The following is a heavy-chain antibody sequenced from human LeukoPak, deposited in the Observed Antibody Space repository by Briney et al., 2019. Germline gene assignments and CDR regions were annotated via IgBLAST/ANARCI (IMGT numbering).Heavy chain of an antibody. CDR2: IYHRGST. D-gene: IGHD3-16*01. V-gene: IGHV4-4*02. Sequence: SETLSLTCAVSGAFITNSNWWSWVRQPPGKGLEWIGEIYHRGSTNYNPSLKSRVTISVDKSKNEFSLNLSSVTAADTAVYYCARALGAPYGMDVWGKGTTVTVSS. CDR1: GAFITNSNW. J-gene: IGHJ6*04. CDR3: ARALGAPYGMDV.